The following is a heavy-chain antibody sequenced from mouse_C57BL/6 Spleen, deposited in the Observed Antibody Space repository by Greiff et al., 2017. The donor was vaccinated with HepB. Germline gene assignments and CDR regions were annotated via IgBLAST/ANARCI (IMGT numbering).Heavy chain of an antibody. V-gene: IGHV1-69*01. D-gene: IGHD3-3*01. CDR1: GYTFTSYW. J-gene: IGHJ4*01. CDR3: ARKGTWYAMDY. Sequence: QVQLQQPGAELVMPGASVKLSCKASGYTFTSYWMHWVKQRPGQGLEWIGEIDPSDSYTNYNQKFKGKSTLTVDKSSSTAYMQLSSLTSEDSAVYYCARKGTWYAMDYWGQRTSVTVSS. CDR2: IDPSDSYT.